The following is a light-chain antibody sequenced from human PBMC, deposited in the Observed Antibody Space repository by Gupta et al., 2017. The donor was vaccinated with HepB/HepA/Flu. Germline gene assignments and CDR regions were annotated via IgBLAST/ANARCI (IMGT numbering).Light chain of an antibody. CDR1: NSNIRANY. CDR2: KNN. Sequence: QSVLTQPPSASGTPGPRVTISCSGSNSNIRANYVYWYQQLPGTAPKLLIYKNNRRPSGVPDRFSASRSGTSASLAISGLRSEDEADYYCASWDDSLTSYVFGTGTNVTVL. CDR3: ASWDDSLTSYV. J-gene: IGLJ1*01. V-gene: IGLV1-47*01.